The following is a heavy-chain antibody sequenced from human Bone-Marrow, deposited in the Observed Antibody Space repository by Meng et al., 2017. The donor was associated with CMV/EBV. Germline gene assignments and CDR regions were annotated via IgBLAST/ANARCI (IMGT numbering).Heavy chain of an antibody. J-gene: IGHJ6*02. CDR2: INHSGST. CDR1: GGSSSGYY. Sequence: SQTLSLSCAVYGGSSSGYYWSWIRQPPGKGLEWIGEINHSGSTNYNPSLKSRVTISVETSKNQFSLKLSSVTAADTAVYYCARDHTYYDFWSGYSPYYYYGMDVWGQGTTVTVSS. D-gene: IGHD3-3*01. CDR3: ARDHTYYDFWSGYSPYYYYGMDV. V-gene: IGHV4-34*01.